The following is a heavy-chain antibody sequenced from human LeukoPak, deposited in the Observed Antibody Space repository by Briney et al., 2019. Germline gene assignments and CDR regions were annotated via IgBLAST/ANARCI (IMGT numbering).Heavy chain of an antibody. V-gene: IGHV3-74*01. J-gene: IGHJ4*02. D-gene: IGHD3-22*01. CDR1: GFTFGSFW. CDR3: VRATYDSSVWVPNY. Sequence: GGSLSFSCAASGFTFGSFWMHWFRQAPGRGLVWVSRINSDESSTIYADSVKGRFIISRDNAKNTLYLQMNSLRAEDTAVYYCVRATYDSSVWVPNYWGQGTLVTVSS. CDR2: INSDESST.